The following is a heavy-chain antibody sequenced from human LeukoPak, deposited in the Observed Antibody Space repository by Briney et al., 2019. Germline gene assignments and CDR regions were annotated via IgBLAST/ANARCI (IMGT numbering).Heavy chain of an antibody. Sequence: ASVKVSCKASGYTFTGYYMHWVRQAPGQGLEWMGWINPNSGGINYAQKFQGRVTMTRDTSISTAYMELSRLRSDDTAVYYCAREVVAAAANNWFDPWGQGTLVTVSS. CDR2: INPNSGGI. CDR3: AREVVAAAANNWFDP. V-gene: IGHV1-2*02. CDR1: GYTFTGYY. J-gene: IGHJ5*02. D-gene: IGHD6-13*01.